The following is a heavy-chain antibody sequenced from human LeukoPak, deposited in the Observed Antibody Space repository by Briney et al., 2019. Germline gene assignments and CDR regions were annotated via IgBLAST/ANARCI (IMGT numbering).Heavy chain of an antibody. Sequence: KPSETLSLTCAVYGESFSGYFWSWIRQPPGKGLEWIGEINHSGYTNYNPSLKSRVTISVDTSKKQFSLRLNSVTAADTAVYYCARIWPDLWGRGTLATVSS. D-gene: IGHD3-10*01. V-gene: IGHV4-34*01. CDR2: INHSGYT. J-gene: IGHJ2*01. CDR3: ARIWPDL. CDR1: GESFSGYF.